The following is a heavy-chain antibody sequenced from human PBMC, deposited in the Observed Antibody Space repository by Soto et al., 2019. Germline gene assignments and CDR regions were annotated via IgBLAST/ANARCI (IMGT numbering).Heavy chain of an antibody. V-gene: IGHV3-23*01. Sequence: GGSLRLSCAASGFTFSSYAMSWVRQAPGKGLEWVSGISGSGDSTYYADSVKGRFTISRDNSKNTLYLQMDSLRAEDTAVYYCAEDYRINIVRGKADWFDCWGQGTLVTVSS. CDR2: ISGSGDST. J-gene: IGHJ4*02. CDR1: GFTFSSYA. D-gene: IGHD3-10*01. CDR3: AEDYRINIVRGKADWFDC.